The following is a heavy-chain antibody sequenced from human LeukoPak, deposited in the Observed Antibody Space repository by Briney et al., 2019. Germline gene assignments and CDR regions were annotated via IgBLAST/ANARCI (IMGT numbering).Heavy chain of an antibody. CDR3: ARGSVVPSATFDC. CDR1: GLTFSSAW. Sequence: PGGSPRLSCAVSGLTFSSAWMSWVRQAPGKGLVWVSRVNTDGGITTYADSVKGRFTISRDNAKNTVYLQMNSLRVEDTAVYYCARGSVVPSATFDCWGQGTLVTVSS. D-gene: IGHD2-2*01. J-gene: IGHJ4*02. CDR2: VNTDGGIT. V-gene: IGHV3-74*03.